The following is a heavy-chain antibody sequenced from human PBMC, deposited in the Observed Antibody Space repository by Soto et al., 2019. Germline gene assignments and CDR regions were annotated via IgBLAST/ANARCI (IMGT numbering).Heavy chain of an antibody. CDR1: GYTFTSYG. Sequence: GASVKVSCKASGYTFTSYGISWVRQAPGQGLEWMGWISAYNGNTNYAQKLQGRVTMTTDTSTSTAYMELRSLRSDDTAVYYCARDRRRYGSGSYLRTSTRMFDYWGQGTLVTVSS. J-gene: IGHJ4*02. CDR3: ARDRRRYGSGSYLRTSTRMFDY. D-gene: IGHD3-10*01. CDR2: ISAYNGNT. V-gene: IGHV1-18*01.